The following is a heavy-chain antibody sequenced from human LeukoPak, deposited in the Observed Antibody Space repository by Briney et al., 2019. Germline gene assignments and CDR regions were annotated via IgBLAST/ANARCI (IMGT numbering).Heavy chain of an antibody. CDR1: GGSFSGYY. CDR3: ARSFDYDILTGWAYYFDY. D-gene: IGHD3-9*01. CDR2: INHSGST. V-gene: IGHV4-34*01. Sequence: PSETLSLTCAVYGGSFSGYYWSWIRQPPGKGLEWIGEINHSGSTNYNPSLKRRVTMSVDTSKNQFSLKLSSVTAADTAVYYCARSFDYDILTGWAYYFDYWGQGTLVTVSS. J-gene: IGHJ4*02.